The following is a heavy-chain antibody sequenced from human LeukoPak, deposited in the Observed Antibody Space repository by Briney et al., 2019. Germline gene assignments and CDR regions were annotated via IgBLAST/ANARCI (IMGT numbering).Heavy chain of an antibody. Sequence: LGGSLRLSCAASGFTFSSYEMNWVRQAPGKGLEWVSYISSSGNTIYYADSVKGRFTISRDNAKNSLYLQMNSLRAEDTAVYYCARGGGYYGSGSLHYYYYGMDVWGQGTTVTVSS. V-gene: IGHV3-48*03. D-gene: IGHD3-10*01. CDR1: GFTFSSYE. CDR3: ARGGGYYGSGSLHYYYYGMDV. J-gene: IGHJ6*02. CDR2: ISSSGNTI.